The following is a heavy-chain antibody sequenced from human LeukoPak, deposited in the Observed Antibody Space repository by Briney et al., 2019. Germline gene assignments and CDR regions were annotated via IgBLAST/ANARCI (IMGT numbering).Heavy chain of an antibody. CDR1: GYSFTSYW. V-gene: IGHV5-51*01. CDR3: ARRGCGWAPNNWFDP. J-gene: IGHJ5*02. D-gene: IGHD6-19*01. CDR2: IYPGDSDT. Sequence: GESLKISCKGSGYSFTSYWIGWVRQMPGKGLEWMGIIYPGDSDTRYSPSFQGQVTISADKSISTAYLQWSSLKASDTAMYYCARRGCGWAPNNWFDPWGQGTLVTVSS.